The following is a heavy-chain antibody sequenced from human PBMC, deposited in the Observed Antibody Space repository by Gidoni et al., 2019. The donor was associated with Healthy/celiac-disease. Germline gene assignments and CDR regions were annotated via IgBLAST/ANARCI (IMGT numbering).Heavy chain of an antibody. V-gene: IGHV1-2*04. D-gene: IGHD2-8*01. CDR2: INPNSGGT. J-gene: IGHJ1*01. Sequence: GASVKVSCQASGYTFTGYYLHWVRQAPGQGLEWMGWINPNSGGTNYEQKFQGWVTMTRDTSISTAYMELSRLRSDDTAVYYCATGLYCTNGVCLEYFQHWGQGTLVTVSS. CDR1: GYTFTGYY. CDR3: ATGLYCTNGVCLEYFQH.